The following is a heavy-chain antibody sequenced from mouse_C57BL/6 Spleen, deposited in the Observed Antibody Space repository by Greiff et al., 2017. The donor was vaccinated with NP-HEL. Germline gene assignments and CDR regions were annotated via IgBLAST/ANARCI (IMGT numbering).Heavy chain of an antibody. D-gene: IGHD4-1*01. CDR3: AKNWDEGRNYFDD. Sequence: QVQLQQSGPGLVQPSQSLSITCTVSGFSFPSSGVHWFRQSPGQGLAWLGVLCSGGSTDYNAAFMSRLSITKDNSKSQVFFKMNSLQADDTAIYYGAKNWDEGRNYFDDWGKGTTRTVSS. CDR2: LCSGGST. CDR1: GFSFPSSG. V-gene: IGHV2-5*01. J-gene: IGHJ2*01.